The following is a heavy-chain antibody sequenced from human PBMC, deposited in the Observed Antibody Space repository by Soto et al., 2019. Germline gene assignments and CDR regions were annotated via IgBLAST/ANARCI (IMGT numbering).Heavy chain of an antibody. Sequence: GASVKVSCKASGYTFTSYGISWVRQAPGQGLEWMGRISAYNGNTNYAQKLQGRVTMTTDTSTSTAYMELRSLRSDDTAVYYCARDLGATYYDILTGAYGMDVWGQGTTVTVSS. J-gene: IGHJ6*02. CDR1: GYTFTSYG. V-gene: IGHV1-18*04. CDR3: ARDLGATYYDILTGAYGMDV. D-gene: IGHD3-9*01. CDR2: ISAYNGNT.